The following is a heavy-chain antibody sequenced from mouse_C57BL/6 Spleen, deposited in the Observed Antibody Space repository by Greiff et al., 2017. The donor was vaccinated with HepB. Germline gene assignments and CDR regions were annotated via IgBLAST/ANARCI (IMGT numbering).Heavy chain of an antibody. CDR1: GFTFSDYG. CDR3: ARRDYGYDNAMDY. CDR2: ISSGSSTI. J-gene: IGHJ4*01. D-gene: IGHD2-2*01. V-gene: IGHV5-17*01. Sequence: EVKVVESGGGLVKPGGSLKLSCAASGFTFSDYGMHWVRQAPEKGLEWVAYISSGSSTIYYADTVKGRFTISRDNAKNTLFLQMTSLRSEDTAMYYCARRDYGYDNAMDYWGQGTSVTVSS.